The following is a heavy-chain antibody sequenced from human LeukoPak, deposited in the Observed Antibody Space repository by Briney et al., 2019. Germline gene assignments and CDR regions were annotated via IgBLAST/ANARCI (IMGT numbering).Heavy chain of an antibody. D-gene: IGHD3-10*01. CDR2: IIPILGIA. V-gene: IGHV1-69*04. J-gene: IGHJ3*02. Sequence: GSSVTVSCKASGGTFSSYAISWVRQAPGQGLEWMGRIIPILGIANYAQKFQGRVTITADKSTSTAYMELSSLRSEDTAVYYCARHYYGSGSYSFPDAFDIWGQGTMVTVSS. CDR3: ARHYYGSGSYSFPDAFDI. CDR1: GGTFSSYA.